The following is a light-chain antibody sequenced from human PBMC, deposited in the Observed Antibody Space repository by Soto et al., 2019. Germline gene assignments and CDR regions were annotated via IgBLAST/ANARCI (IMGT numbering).Light chain of an antibody. Sequence: QSALTQPASVSGSPGQSITISCTGTSSDVSGYNYVSWYQQHPGKAPKLMIYEVSNRPSGVSNRFSGSKSGNTASLTISGLQAEDEADYYCNSYTSKSTGVFGTGTKVTVL. V-gene: IGLV2-14*01. CDR2: EVS. CDR3: NSYTSKSTGV. J-gene: IGLJ1*01. CDR1: SSDVSGYNY.